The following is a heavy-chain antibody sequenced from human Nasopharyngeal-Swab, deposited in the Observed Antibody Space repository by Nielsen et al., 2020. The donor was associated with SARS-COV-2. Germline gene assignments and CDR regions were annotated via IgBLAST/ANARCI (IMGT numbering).Heavy chain of an antibody. CDR3: ARHFPLSGIGVVITTPQIYFDY. CDR2: IYHSGST. D-gene: IGHD3-22*01. J-gene: IGHJ4*02. CDR1: GYSISSGYY. V-gene: IGHV4-38-2*01. Sequence: SETLSLTCAVSGYSISSGYYWGWIRQPPGKVLEWIGSIYHSGSTYYNPSLKSRVTISVDTSKNQFSLKLSSVTAADTAVYYCARHFPLSGIGVVITTPQIYFDYWGQGTLVTVSS.